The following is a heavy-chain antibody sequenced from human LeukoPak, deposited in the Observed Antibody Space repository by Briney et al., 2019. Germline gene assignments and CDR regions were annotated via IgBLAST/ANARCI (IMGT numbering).Heavy chain of an antibody. Sequence: ASVKVSCKASGYTFTSYAMNWVRQAPGQGLEWMGWINTNTGNPTYAQGFTGRFVFSLDTSVSTAYLQIRSLKAEDTAVYYCARVIDFWAKNWFDPWGQGTLVTVSS. CDR3: ARVIDFWAKNWFDP. V-gene: IGHV7-4-1*01. D-gene: IGHD3-3*01. J-gene: IGHJ5*02. CDR1: GYTFTSYA. CDR2: INTNTGNP.